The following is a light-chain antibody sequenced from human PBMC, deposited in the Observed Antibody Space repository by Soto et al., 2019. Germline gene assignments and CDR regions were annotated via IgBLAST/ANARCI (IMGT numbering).Light chain of an antibody. CDR1: QTVRNW. J-gene: IGKJ2*01. CDR3: QQYDASPLT. Sequence: DIQMTQSPTTLSASVGDRAIITCRASQTVRNWLAWFQQKPGEAPKLLIYKASRLESGVSSRVSGSGYGTNLTLTITNLVPGDSATYFCQQYDASPLTFGQGTKLEIK. CDR2: KAS. V-gene: IGKV1-5*03.